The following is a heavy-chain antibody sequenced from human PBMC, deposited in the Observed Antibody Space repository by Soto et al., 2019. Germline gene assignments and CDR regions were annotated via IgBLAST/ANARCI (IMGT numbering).Heavy chain of an antibody. CDR1: GFTFSSYG. CDR2: ISYDGSNK. D-gene: IGHD3-10*01. CDR3: ARIVGITMVRENIDYGMDV. V-gene: IGHV3-30*03. Sequence: PGGSLRLSCAASGFTFSSYGMHWVRQAPGKGLEWVAVISYDGSNKYYADSVKGRFTISRDNSKNTLYLQMNSLRAEDTAVYYCARIVGITMVRENIDYGMDVWGQGTTVTVSS. J-gene: IGHJ6*02.